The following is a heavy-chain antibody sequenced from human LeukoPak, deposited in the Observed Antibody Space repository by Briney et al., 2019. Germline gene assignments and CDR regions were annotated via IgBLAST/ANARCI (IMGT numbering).Heavy chain of an antibody. CDR3: ARGVDSVTDW. CDR1: GFTFSSYW. Sequence: PGGSLRLSCAASGFTFSSYWMNWVRQAPGKGLEWVANINGDGRDKYYVGSVRGRFTISRDNADDALYLQMNSLRGDDTALYYCARGVDSVTDWWGQGTLVTVSS. J-gene: IGHJ4*02. V-gene: IGHV3-7*01. CDR2: INGDGRDK. D-gene: IGHD3-9*01.